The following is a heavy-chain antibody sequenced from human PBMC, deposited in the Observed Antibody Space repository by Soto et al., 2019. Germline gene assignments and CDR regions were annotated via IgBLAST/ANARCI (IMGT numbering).Heavy chain of an antibody. CDR1: GGSVNSVYDY. D-gene: IGHD6-6*01. J-gene: IGHJ4*02. CDR3: AREFSNSPEAFDF. V-gene: IGHV4-61*03. Sequence: SATRSITCTASGGSVNSVYDYWSWIRQPPGRGLEWIGYIYYTGNTNYNPSLKSRVTISLDTSRNHFSLKLSSVTAADTAVYYCAREFSNSPEAFDFWGQGSLVTVSS. CDR2: IYYTGNT.